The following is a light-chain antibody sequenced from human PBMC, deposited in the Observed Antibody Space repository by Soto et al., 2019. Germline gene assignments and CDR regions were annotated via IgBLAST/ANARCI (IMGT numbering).Light chain of an antibody. V-gene: IGLV2-23*03. J-gene: IGLJ2*01. CDR2: EGS. CDR1: SSDVGSYNL. Sequence: QAVVTQPASVSGSPGQSITISCTGTSSDVGSYNLVSWYQQHPGKAPKLMIYEGSKRPSGLSNRFSGSKSGNTASLTISGLQAEDEADYYCCSYAGSTTFIFGGGTKVTVL. CDR3: CSYAGSTTFI.